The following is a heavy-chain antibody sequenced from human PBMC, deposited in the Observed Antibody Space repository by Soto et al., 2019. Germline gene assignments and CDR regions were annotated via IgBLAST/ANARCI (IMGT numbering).Heavy chain of an antibody. V-gene: IGHV3-23*01. Sequence: EVLLLQSGGDLVQPGGSLRLSCAASGFTFSSYAMGWVRQAPGKGLEWVSGISGSGADTYHAGSVKGRFTISRDNSKNTLSLQRSGPRADDAAVYYCAKGGDYGSGARFDTWGQGSLVTVSS. J-gene: IGHJ5*02. CDR1: GFTFSSYA. CDR3: AKGGDYGSGARFDT. D-gene: IGHD3-10*01. CDR2: ISGSGADT.